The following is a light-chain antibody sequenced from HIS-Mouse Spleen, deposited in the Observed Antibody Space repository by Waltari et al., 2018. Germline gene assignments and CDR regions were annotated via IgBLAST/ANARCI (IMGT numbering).Light chain of an antibody. J-gene: IGLJ1*01. CDR3: SSYTSSSTYV. CDR1: SSDVGGYHY. V-gene: IGLV2-14*03. Sequence: QSALTQPASVSGSPGPSITISCNGTSSDVGGYHYVSRYQQHPGKAPKLMIYDVCNRPSGVSNRFSGSKSGNTASLTISGLQAEDEADYYCSSYTSSSTYVFGTGTKVTVL. CDR2: DVC.